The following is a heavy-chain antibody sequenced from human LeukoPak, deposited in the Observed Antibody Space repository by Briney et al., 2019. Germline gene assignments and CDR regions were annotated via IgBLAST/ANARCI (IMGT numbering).Heavy chain of an antibody. CDR2: ISTSGSSS. Sequence: GGSLRLSCAASGFTVSSNYMSWVRQAPGKGLEWVSSISTSGSSSFYADSVKDRFTISRDNSKSTLYVQMNSLRAEDTAVYYCAREKRSYSSSWYEGDWFDPWGQGTLVTVSS. V-gene: IGHV3-66*01. CDR3: AREKRSYSSSWYEGDWFDP. J-gene: IGHJ5*02. D-gene: IGHD6-13*01. CDR1: GFTVSSNY.